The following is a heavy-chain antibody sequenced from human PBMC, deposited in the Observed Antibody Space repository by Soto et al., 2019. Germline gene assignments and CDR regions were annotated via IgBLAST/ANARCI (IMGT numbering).Heavy chain of an antibody. D-gene: IGHD2-15*01. CDR3: APLTVSLSGPYGIHV. J-gene: IGHJ6*02. CDR1: GYSVSSSDYY. CDR2: MFYSGLT. Sequence: SETLSLTCSVSGYSVSSSDYYWAWIRQPPGKGLEWIGSMFYSGLTYYNPSLKSRVTLSVDTSKNQFSVRLNSVTAADTAVYYCAPLTVSLSGPYGIHVWGQGTTVTVSS. V-gene: IGHV4-39*01.